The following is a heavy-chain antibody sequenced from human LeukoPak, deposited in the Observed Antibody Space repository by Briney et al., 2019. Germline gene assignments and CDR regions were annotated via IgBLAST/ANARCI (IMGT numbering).Heavy chain of an antibody. J-gene: IGHJ5*02. CDR2: IKEDGSEK. Sequence: QSGGSLRLSCAASGFTFSTYWMSWVRQAPGKGLEWVANIKEDGSEKYYVDSVKGRFTISRDNAKNSVYLQMNSLRAEDTAVYHCAKDGYSSSWYNWFDPWGQGTLVTVSS. CDR3: AKDGYSSSWYNWFDP. D-gene: IGHD6-13*01. V-gene: IGHV3-7*05. CDR1: GFTFSTYW.